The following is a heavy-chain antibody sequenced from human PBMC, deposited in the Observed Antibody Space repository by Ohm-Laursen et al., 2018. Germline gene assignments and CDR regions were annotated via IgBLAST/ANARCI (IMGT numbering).Heavy chain of an antibody. CDR3: AHRQTSTFDM. Sequence: TQTLTLTCTFSGFSLSTGGVAVGWIRQPPGKALEWLAVIYGNGDKHYSPSLKNRLTITKDTSKNQVVLTMTRMDPVDTATYYCAHRQTSTFDMWGQGTMVTVSS. V-gene: IGHV2-5*01. D-gene: IGHD1-1*01. J-gene: IGHJ3*02. CDR2: IYGNGDK. CDR1: GFSLSTGGVA.